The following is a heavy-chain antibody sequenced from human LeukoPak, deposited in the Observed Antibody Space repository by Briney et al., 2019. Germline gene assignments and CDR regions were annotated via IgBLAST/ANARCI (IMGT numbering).Heavy chain of an antibody. D-gene: IGHD2-21*01. V-gene: IGHV1-2*02. Sequence: ASVKVSCKASGYSFTGYYIHWVRQAPGQGLEWMEWINPNSDYTSYAQKFQGRITLTRDTSISTVYMELSPLTSDDTAVYYCAVAPGDYWGQGTLVSVSA. CDR2: INPNSDYT. CDR1: GYSFTGYY. J-gene: IGHJ4*02. CDR3: AVAPGDY.